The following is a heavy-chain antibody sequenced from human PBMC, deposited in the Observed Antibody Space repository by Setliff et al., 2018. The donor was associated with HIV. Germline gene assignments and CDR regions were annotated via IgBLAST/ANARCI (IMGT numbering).Heavy chain of an antibody. CDR3: ARSGNILTDYSYYSYFTDV. CDR1: GGSFSNYY. V-gene: IGHV4-34*01. J-gene: IGHJ6*03. Sequence: PSETLSLTCAVYGGSFSNYYWSWIRQSPGEGLEWIGEINHGGSTNYNPSLKSRVTMSVDTSKNQFSLQLTSVTAADTAVYYCARSGNILTDYSYYSYFTDVWGGGTTVTVSS. CDR2: INHGGST. D-gene: IGHD3-9*01.